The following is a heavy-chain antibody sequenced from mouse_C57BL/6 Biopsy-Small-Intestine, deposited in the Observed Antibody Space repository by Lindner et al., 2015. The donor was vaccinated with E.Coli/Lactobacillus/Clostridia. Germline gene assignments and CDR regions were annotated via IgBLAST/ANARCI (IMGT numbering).Heavy chain of an antibody. J-gene: IGHJ4*01. CDR1: GYSFTGYY. V-gene: IGHV1-42*01. CDR2: INPSTGGT. CDR3: ARYYGNYDYYAMDY. Sequence: VQLRESGPELVKPGASVKISCKASGYSFTGYYMNWVKQSPEKSLEWIGEINPSTGGTTYNQKFKAKATLTVDKSSSTAYMQLKSLTSEDSAVYYCARYYGNYDYYAMDYWGQGTSVTVSS. D-gene: IGHD2-1*01.